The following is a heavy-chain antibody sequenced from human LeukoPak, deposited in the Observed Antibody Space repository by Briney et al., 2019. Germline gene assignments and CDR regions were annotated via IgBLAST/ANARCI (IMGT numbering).Heavy chain of an antibody. CDR2: IYYSGST. V-gene: IGHV4-59*08. D-gene: IGHD6-13*01. J-gene: IGHJ4*02. CDR1: GGSISSYY. CDR3: ARQHSSSWSYYFDY. Sequence: KPSETLSPTCTVSGGSISSYYRSWIRQPPGKGLEWIGYIYYSGSTNYNLSLKSRVTISVDTSKNQFSLKLSSVTAADTAVYYCARQHSSSWSYYFDYWGQGTLVTVSS.